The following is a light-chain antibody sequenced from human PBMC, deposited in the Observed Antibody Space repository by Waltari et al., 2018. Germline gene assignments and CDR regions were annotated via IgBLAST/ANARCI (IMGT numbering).Light chain of an antibody. J-gene: IGLJ1*01. Sequence: QSALTQPASVSGSPGQSITISCTGTRNDIGSYNLVSWFQQHPGRAPKVIIFGVTKRPSGVSDRFSGLKSGYTASLTISGLQPGDEATYCCCSFAGGDDYYVFGSGTKVSVL. CDR3: CSFAGGDDYYV. CDR2: GVT. CDR1: RNDIGSYNL. V-gene: IGLV2-23*02.